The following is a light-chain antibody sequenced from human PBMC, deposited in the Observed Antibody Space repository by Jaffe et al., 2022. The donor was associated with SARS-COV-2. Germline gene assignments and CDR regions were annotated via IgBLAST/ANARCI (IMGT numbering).Light chain of an antibody. V-gene: IGLV1-44*01. CDR3: AAWIDSLNGWV. CDR1: SSYIGSYT. Sequence: QSVLTQPPSASGTPGQRVTISCSGSSSYIGSYTVVNWYQQLPGAAPKVFIYNNNQRPSGVPDRFSGSKSGTSASLAISGLQSEDEADYYCAAWIDSLNGWVFGGGTKLSVL. CDR2: NNN. J-gene: IGLJ3*02.